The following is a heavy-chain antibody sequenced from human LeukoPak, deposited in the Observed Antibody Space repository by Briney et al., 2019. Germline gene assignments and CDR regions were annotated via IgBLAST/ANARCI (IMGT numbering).Heavy chain of an antibody. CDR1: GFTFSSYA. CDR2: ISGSGGST. Sequence: GGSLRLSCAASGFTFSSYAMSWVRQAPGKGLEWVSAISGSGGSTYYADSVKGRFTISRDNSKNTLYLQMNSLRAEDTALYYCAKDARYDSSGYLDYWGQGTLVTVSS. D-gene: IGHD3-22*01. J-gene: IGHJ4*02. V-gene: IGHV3-23*01. CDR3: AKDARYDSSGYLDY.